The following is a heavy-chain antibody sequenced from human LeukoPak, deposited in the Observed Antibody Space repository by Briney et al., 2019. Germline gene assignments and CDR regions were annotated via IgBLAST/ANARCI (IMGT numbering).Heavy chain of an antibody. J-gene: IGHJ1*01. Sequence: ASVKVSCKASGYTFTSYGISWVRQAPGQGLEWMGRISAYNGNTNFAQKVQDRVTMTTDTSTSTAYMELRSLRSDDTAVYYCARDSADCSGGSCYSAEYFQHWGQGTLVTVSS. D-gene: IGHD2-15*01. CDR1: GYTFTSYG. CDR3: ARDSADCSGGSCYSAEYFQH. CDR2: ISAYNGNT. V-gene: IGHV1-18*01.